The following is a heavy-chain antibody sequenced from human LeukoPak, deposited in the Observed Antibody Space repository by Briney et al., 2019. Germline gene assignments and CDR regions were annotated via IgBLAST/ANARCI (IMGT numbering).Heavy chain of an antibody. D-gene: IGHD6-13*01. CDR2: IYYSGST. CDR1: GGSISSYY. V-gene: IGHV4-59*08. Sequence: SETLSLTCTVSGGSISSYYWSWIRQPPGKGLEWIGYIYYSGSTYYNPSLKSRVTISVDTSKNQFSLKLSSVTAADTAVYYCASFNSSRYYYYYMDVWGKGTTVTVSS. J-gene: IGHJ6*03. CDR3: ASFNSSRYYYYYMDV.